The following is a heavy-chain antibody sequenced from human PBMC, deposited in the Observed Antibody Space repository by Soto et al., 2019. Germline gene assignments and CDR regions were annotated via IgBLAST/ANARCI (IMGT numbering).Heavy chain of an antibody. CDR1: GYTFTMYG. CDR3: AREGLPHCSGGTCYLFDY. Sequence: GASVKVSCKASGYTFTMYGFNWVRQAPGQGLEWMGWISGYNGNTNYAQKLQDRVTMTTDTSTSTAYLELRSLRSDDTAVYYCAREGLPHCSGGTCYLFDYWGQGTLVTVSS. J-gene: IGHJ4*02. CDR2: ISGYNGNT. V-gene: IGHV1-18*01. D-gene: IGHD2-15*01.